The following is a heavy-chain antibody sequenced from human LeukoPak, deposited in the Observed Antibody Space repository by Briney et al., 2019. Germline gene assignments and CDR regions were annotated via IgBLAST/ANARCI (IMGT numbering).Heavy chain of an antibody. J-gene: IGHJ4*02. D-gene: IGHD3-10*01. CDR2: IYYTGST. Sequence: SETLSLTCAVSGGSISSYYWNWIRQPPGKGLEWIGYIYYTGSTNYNPSLKSRVTISVDTSKNQFSLKLSSVTAADTAVYYCARGTMVRGVLYYFDYWGQGTLVTVSS. CDR3: ARGTMVRGVLYYFDY. V-gene: IGHV4-59*01. CDR1: GGSISSYY.